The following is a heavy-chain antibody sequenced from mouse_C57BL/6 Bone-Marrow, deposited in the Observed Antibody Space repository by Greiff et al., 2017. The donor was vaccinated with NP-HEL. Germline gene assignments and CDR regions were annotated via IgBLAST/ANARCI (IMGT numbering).Heavy chain of an antibody. CDR3: AREVDSYAMDY. CDR2: IYPRSGNT. Sequence: VQLVESGAELARPGASVKLSCKASGYTFTSYGISWVKQRPGQGLEWIGEIYPRSGNTYYNEKFKGKATLTADQSSSTAYMELRSLTSEEAAVYFCAREVDSYAMDYWGQGTSVTVSS. CDR1: GYTFTSYG. D-gene: IGHD1-1*02. V-gene: IGHV1-81*01. J-gene: IGHJ4*01.